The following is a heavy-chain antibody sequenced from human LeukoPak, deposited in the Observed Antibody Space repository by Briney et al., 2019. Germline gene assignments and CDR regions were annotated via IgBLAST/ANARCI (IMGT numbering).Heavy chain of an antibody. D-gene: IGHD3-10*01. CDR2: ISSSSSYI. J-gene: IGHJ4*02. Sequence: PGGSLRLSCAASGFTFSSYSMNWVRQAPGKGLEWVSSISSSSSYIYYADSVKGRFTISSDNAKNSLYLQMNSLRAEDTAVYYCARENLRYYYGSGSHPDYWGQGTLVTVSS. CDR1: GFTFSSYS. CDR3: ARENLRYYYGSGSHPDY. V-gene: IGHV3-21*03.